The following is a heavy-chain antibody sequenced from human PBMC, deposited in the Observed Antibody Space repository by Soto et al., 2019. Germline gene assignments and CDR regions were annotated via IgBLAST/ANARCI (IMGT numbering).Heavy chain of an antibody. Sequence: TWETHSHTCTVYGGFRSDSYWSWFRQPPGKGLEWIGSIYYSGSTNYNPSLKSRVTISVDTSKNQFSLKLSSVTAADTAVYYCASYYYYYGMDVWGQGTTVTVSS. J-gene: IGHJ6*02. CDR2: IYYSGST. CDR3: ASYYYYYGMDV. V-gene: IGHV4-59*05. CDR1: GGFRSDSY.